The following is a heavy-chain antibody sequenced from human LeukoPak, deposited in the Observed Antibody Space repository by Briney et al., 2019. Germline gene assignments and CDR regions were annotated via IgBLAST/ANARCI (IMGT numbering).Heavy chain of an antibody. CDR3: ARASPYYYDSSGYCRFDY. J-gene: IGHJ4*02. CDR2: INPNSGGT. CDR1: GYTFTGYY. V-gene: IGHV1-2*02. Sequence: ASVKVSCKASGYTFTGYYMHWVRQAPGQGLEWMGWINPNSGGTNYAQKFQGRVTMTRDTSISTAYMELSRLRSDDTAVYYCARASPYYYDSSGYCRFDYWGQGTLVTVSS. D-gene: IGHD3-22*01.